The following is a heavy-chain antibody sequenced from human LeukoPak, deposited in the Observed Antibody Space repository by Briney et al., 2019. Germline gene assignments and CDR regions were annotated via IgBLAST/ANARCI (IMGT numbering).Heavy chain of an antibody. D-gene: IGHD6-6*01. CDR1: GFSLRTSEMC. Sequence: SGPTLVHPTQPLTLTCTFSGFSLRTSEMCVSWIRQPPGKALEWLARIDWDDDKYYSTSLKTRLAISKDTSKNQAVLTMTNMDPVDTATYYCARNWAARRPFDYWGQGTLVTVSS. J-gene: IGHJ4*02. CDR2: IDWDDDK. V-gene: IGHV2-70*11. CDR3: ARNWAARRPFDY.